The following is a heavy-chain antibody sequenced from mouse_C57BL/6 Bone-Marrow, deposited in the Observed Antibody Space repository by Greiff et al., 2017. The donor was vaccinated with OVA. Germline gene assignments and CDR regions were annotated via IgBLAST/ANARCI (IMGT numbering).Heavy chain of an antibody. CDR3: TTWLLIPFDY. J-gene: IGHJ2*01. Sequence: EVQLQQSGAELVRPGASVKLSCTASGFNIKDDYMHWVKQRPEQGLEWIGWIDPENGDTEYASKFQGKATITADTSSNTAYLQLSSLTSEDTAVYYCTTWLLIPFDYWGQGTTLTVSS. D-gene: IGHD2-3*01. CDR2: IDPENGDT. V-gene: IGHV14-4*01. CDR1: GFNIKDDY.